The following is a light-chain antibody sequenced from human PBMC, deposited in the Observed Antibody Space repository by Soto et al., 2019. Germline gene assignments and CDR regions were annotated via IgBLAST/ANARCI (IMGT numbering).Light chain of an antibody. CDR1: QSVSTS. Sequence: EIVLTQSPATLSLSPGERATLSCRASQSVSTSVVWYQHKPGQAPRLLIYDAYNRATGVPARFSGIGSGTDFTLTISSLEPEDFAVYYCQQRNNWPLPFGGGTKVGIK. V-gene: IGKV3-11*01. CDR3: QQRNNWPLP. CDR2: DAY. J-gene: IGKJ4*01.